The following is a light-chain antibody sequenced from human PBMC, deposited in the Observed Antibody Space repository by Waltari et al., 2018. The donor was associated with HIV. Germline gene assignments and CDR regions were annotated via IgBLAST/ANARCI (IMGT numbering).Light chain of an antibody. CDR1: SSNIGSNA. Sequence: QSILTQPPSASGTPGQRVTISCSGSSSNIGSNAVNWYQQLPVTAPKLLIYSINERASGVPDRFSGSKSGTSASLAISGLQSEDEADYHCAAWDDSLNGVVFGGGTKLTVL. CDR2: SIN. CDR3: AAWDDSLNGVV. V-gene: IGLV1-44*01. J-gene: IGLJ2*01.